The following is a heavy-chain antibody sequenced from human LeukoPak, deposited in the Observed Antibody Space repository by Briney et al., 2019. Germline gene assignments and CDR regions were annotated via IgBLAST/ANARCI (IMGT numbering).Heavy chain of an antibody. V-gene: IGHV1-69*06. CDR3: ARELVRGYYGSGRDGGYYYYGMDV. J-gene: IGHJ6*01. Sequence: GASVKVSCKASGATFSSYAISWVRQAPGQGLELMGGIIPIFGTTNYAQEFQGRVTITAAKPTGTPYRELSSLRSGTTAVYYCARELVRGYYGSGRDGGYYYYGMDVWGKGTTVTVSS. CDR2: IIPIFGTT. CDR1: GATFSSYA. D-gene: IGHD3-10*01.